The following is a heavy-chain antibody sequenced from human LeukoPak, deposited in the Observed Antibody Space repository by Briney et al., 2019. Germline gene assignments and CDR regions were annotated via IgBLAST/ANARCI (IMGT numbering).Heavy chain of an antibody. Sequence: PGGSLRLSCAASGFTFSSYSMNWVRQAPGKGLEWVSSISSSSSYIYYADSVKGRFTIFRDNAKNSLYLQMNSLRAEDTAVYYCARDGADLNDYYGMDVWGQGTTVTVSS. J-gene: IGHJ6*02. V-gene: IGHV3-21*01. CDR2: ISSSSSYI. CDR3: ARDGADLNDYYGMDV. D-gene: IGHD1-26*01. CDR1: GFTFSSYS.